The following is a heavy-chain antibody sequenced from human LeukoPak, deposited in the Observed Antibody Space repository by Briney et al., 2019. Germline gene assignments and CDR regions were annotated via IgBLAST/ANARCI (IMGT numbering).Heavy chain of an antibody. V-gene: IGHV4-61*05. CDR1: GGSISGPYSY. CDR3: ARQKLGGFDY. CDR2: IYYSGST. J-gene: IGHJ4*02. Sequence: SETLSLTCTVSGGSISGPYSYWGWIRQPPGKGLEWIGYIYYSGSTNYNPSLKSRVTISVDTSKNQFSLKLSSVTAADTAVYYCARQKLGGFDYWGQGTLVTVSS. D-gene: IGHD3-10*01.